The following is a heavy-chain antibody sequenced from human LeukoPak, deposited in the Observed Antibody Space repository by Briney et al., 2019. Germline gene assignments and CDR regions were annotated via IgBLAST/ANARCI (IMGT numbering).Heavy chain of an antibody. CDR1: GGSISSSSYY. V-gene: IGHV4-39*01. J-gene: IGHJ5*02. CDR3: ASQWFGEPLGFDP. CDR2: IYYSGST. Sequence: SETLSLTCTVSGGSISSSSYYWGWIRQPPGKGLEWIGSIYYSGSTYHNPSLKSRVTISVDTSKNQFSLKLSSVTAADTAVYYCASQWFGEPLGFDPWGQGTLVTVSS. D-gene: IGHD3-10*01.